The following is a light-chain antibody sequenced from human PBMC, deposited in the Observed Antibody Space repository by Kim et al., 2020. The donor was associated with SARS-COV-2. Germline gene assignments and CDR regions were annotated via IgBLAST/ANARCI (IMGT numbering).Light chain of an antibody. V-gene: IGLV3-19*01. J-gene: IGLJ1*01. CDR1: SLRRYY. CDR3: NSRDRSGTSYV. CDR2: AKT. Sequence: ALGQTVRITFQGDSLRRYYASWYQQKPGQAPVLVIYAKTSRPSGIPDRFSGSSTGDTASLTITGAQAEDEADYYCNSRDRSGTSYVFGTGTKVTVL.